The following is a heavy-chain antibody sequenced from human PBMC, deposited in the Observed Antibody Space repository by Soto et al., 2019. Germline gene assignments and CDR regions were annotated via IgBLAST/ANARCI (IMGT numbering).Heavy chain of an antibody. Sequence: QVQLVESGGGVVQPGRSLRLSCAASGFTFSSYGMHWVRQAPGKGLEWVAVISYDGSNKYYADSVKGRFTISRDNSKNTLYLQRNSLRAEDTAVYYCARHSSGWYIGLEIDYWGQGTLVTVSS. CDR3: ARHSSGWYIGLEIDY. CDR1: GFTFSSYG. J-gene: IGHJ4*02. CDR2: ISYDGSNK. V-gene: IGHV3-30*03. D-gene: IGHD6-19*01.